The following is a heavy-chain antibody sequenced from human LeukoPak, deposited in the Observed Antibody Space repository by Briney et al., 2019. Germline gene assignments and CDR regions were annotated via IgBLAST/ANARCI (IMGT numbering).Heavy chain of an antibody. CDR3: ARRVNTMVRGVIFNWFDP. CDR2: IDPSDSYT. CDR1: GYIFTSYW. J-gene: IGHJ5*02. D-gene: IGHD3-10*01. Sequence: GASLRISCKGSGYIFTSYWISWGRQMPGKGLEWMGRIDPSDSYTNYSPSFQGHVTISADKSISTAYLQWSSLKASDTAMYYCARRVNTMVRGVIFNWFDPWGQGTLVTVSS. V-gene: IGHV5-10-1*01.